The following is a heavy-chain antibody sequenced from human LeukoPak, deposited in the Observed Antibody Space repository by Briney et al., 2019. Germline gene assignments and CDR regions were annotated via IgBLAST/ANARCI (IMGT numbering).Heavy chain of an antibody. CDR2: IIPILGIA. D-gene: IGHD3-3*01. J-gene: IGHJ6*02. CDR3: ARDDNDFWSGYYTGIAAGYGMDV. V-gene: IGHV1-69*04. Sequence: GSSVKVSCKASGGTFSSYAISWVRQAPGQGLEWMGRIIPILGIANYAQKFQGRVTITADKSTSTAYVELSSLRSEDTAVYYCARDDNDFWSGYYTGIAAGYGMDVWGQGTTVTVSS. CDR1: GGTFSSYA.